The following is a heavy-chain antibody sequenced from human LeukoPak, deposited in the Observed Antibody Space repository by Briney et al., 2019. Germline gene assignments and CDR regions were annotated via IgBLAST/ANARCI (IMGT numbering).Heavy chain of an antibody. D-gene: IGHD6-13*01. J-gene: IGHJ4*02. CDR2: ISYDGSNK. V-gene: IGHV3-30*04. CDR1: GFTFSSYA. CDR3: ARFIAAPYYFDY. Sequence: GGSLRLSCAASGFTFSSYAMHWVRQAPGKGLEWVAVISYDGSNKYYADSVKGRFTVSRDNSKNTLYLQMNSLRAEDTAVYYCARFIAAPYYFDYWGRGTLVTVSS.